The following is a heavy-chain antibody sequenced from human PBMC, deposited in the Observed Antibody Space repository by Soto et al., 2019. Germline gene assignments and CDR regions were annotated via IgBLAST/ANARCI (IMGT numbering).Heavy chain of an antibody. V-gene: IGHV1-69*06. CDR3: ARGGVPAGISYYYYGMDV. J-gene: IGHJ6*02. CDR2: IIPIFGTA. CDR1: GGTFSSYA. D-gene: IGHD2-2*01. Sequence: QVQLVQSGAEVKKPGSSVKVSCKASGGTFSSYAISWVRQAPGQGLEWMGGIIPIFGTANYAQKFQGRVTITADKSTSTAYMELSSLRSEDTAVYYCARGGVPAGISYYYYGMDVWGQGTTVTVSS.